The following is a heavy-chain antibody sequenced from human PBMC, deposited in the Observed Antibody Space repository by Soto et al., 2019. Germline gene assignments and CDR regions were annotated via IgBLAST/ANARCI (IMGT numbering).Heavy chain of an antibody. Sequence: SGPTLVNPTETLTLTCTVSGFSLSNARMGVSWIRQPPGKALEWLAHIFSNDEKSYSTSLKSRVTISKDTSKSQVVLTMTSMDPVDTATYYCARGGVAVAGRGIDYWGQGMLVTVSS. D-gene: IGHD6-19*01. V-gene: IGHV2-26*01. CDR1: GFSLSNARMG. CDR3: ARGGVAVAGRGIDY. J-gene: IGHJ4*02. CDR2: IFSNDEK.